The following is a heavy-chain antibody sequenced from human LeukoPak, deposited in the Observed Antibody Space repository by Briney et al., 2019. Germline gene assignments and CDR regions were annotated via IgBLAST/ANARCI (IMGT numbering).Heavy chain of an antibody. J-gene: IGHJ5*02. CDR2: INHSGST. CDR3: ARGYTYMAAAGARGGWFDP. V-gene: IGHV4-34*01. D-gene: IGHD6-13*01. Sequence: SETLSLICAVYGGSFSGYYWSWIRQPPGKGLEWIGEINHSGSTNYNPSLKSRVTISVDTSKNQFSLKLSSVTAADTAVYYCARGYTYMAAAGARGGWFDPWGQGTLVTVSS. CDR1: GGSFSGYY.